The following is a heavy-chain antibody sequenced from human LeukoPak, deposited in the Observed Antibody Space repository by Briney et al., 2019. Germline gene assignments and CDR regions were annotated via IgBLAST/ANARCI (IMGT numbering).Heavy chain of an antibody. D-gene: IGHD2-8*02. V-gene: IGHV4-59*01. Sequence: SESLSLTCTVSGGSLTPFYWSWIRQPPGAGLGWVGYVYYSGTTNYNTSLKSRVTISVDTSKNQFSLKLNSVTAADTAVYYCATHSSPKGGVFDIWGQGTMVTVSS. CDR3: ATHSSPKGGVFDI. CDR2: VYYSGTT. CDR1: GGSLTPFY. J-gene: IGHJ3*02.